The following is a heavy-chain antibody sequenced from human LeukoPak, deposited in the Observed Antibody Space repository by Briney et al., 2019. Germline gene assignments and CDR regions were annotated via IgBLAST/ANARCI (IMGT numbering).Heavy chain of an antibody. Sequence: RPGGSLRLSCAASGFTFSAYWMSWVRQAPGKGLEWVAHIKGDGSEKYSVDSVKGRFTISRDNAKSSLYLQMNSLRAEDTALYYCARGGFGYVYFDYWGQGNLVTVSS. CDR2: IKGDGSEK. CDR3: ARGGFGYVYFDY. V-gene: IGHV3-7*01. D-gene: IGHD2-8*01. CDR1: GFTFSAYW. J-gene: IGHJ4*02.